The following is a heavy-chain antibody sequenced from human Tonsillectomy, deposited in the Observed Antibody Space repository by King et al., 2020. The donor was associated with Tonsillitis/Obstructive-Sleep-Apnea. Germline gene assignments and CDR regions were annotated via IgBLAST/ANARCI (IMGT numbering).Heavy chain of an antibody. CDR2: INPSGFT. J-gene: IGHJ6*03. CDR3: AGGGQCTNGGYFFIDV. Sequence: QLVQSGAEMKEPGASVKVSCKASGYTFPSPYMHWVRQAPGQGLEWMGIINPSGFTRYAQKFQGRITVTRDTSTNTVYMELSSLRFEYTAVYYWAGGGQCTNGGYFFIDVWGKGTTVTVSS. V-gene: IGHV1-46*01. D-gene: IGHD2-8*01. CDR1: GYTFPSPY.